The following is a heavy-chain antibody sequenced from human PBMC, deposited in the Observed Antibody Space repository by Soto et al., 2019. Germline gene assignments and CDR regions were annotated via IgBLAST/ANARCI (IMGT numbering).Heavy chain of an antibody. Sequence: PGGSLRLSCAASGFTVSSSYMSWVRQAPGKGLEWVSYIYSGGSTFYADSVRGRFTISKDNSRNTLYLQMNSLRAEDTAVYYCARAYNYHFDYWGQGAQVTVSS. V-gene: IGHV3-53*01. CDR1: GFTVSSSY. J-gene: IGHJ4*02. CDR2: IYSGGST. CDR3: ARAYNYHFDY. D-gene: IGHD1-1*01.